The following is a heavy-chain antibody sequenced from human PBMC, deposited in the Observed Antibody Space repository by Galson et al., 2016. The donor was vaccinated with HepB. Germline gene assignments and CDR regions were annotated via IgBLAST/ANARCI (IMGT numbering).Heavy chain of an antibody. CDR1: GDSTTGGGHS. V-gene: IGHV4-30-2*01. D-gene: IGHD2-21*02. CDR3: ARIPDGGDPGYFQH. Sequence: TLSLTCTVTGDSTTGGGHSWSWIRQPPGKGLEWIGYIYHSGSTYYNPSLKGRVTLSVDRSKNRFSLRLNSVTAADTAVYYCARIPDGGDPGYFQHWGQGTLVTVSS. CDR2: IYHSGST. J-gene: IGHJ1*01.